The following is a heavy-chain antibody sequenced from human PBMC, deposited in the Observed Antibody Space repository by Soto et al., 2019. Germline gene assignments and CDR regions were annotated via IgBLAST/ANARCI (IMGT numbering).Heavy chain of an antibody. CDR2: INHSGTT. CDR3: ARADRTLVTSYGLDV. V-gene: IGHV4-34*01. D-gene: IGHD2-21*02. CDR1: GGSFSCFY. Sequence: KSSETLSLTCAVSGGSFSCFYWTWIRQPPGEGLEWIGEINHSGTTNFNPSLRSRLTISLDPSKKHFSLKLTSMTAADAAVYYCARADRTLVTSYGLDVWGQGTTVTVSS. J-gene: IGHJ6*02.